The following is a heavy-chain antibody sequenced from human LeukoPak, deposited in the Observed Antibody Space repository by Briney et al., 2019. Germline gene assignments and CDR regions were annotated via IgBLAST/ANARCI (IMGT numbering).Heavy chain of an antibody. CDR2: IYTSGST. CDR1: GGSISSGGYY. CDR3: ARDLSYYDLAPFDY. D-gene: IGHD3-3*01. J-gene: IGHJ4*02. Sequence: PSQTLSLTCTVSGGSISSGGYYWSWIRQPAGTGLEWIGRIYTSGSTNYNPSLKSRVTMSVDTSKNQFSLKLSSVTAADTAVYYCARDLSYYDLAPFDYWGQGTLVTVSS. V-gene: IGHV4-61*02.